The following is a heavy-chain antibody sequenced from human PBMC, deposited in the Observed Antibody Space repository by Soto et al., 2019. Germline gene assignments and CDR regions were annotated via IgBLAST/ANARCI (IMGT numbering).Heavy chain of an antibody. V-gene: IGHV1-3*01. CDR1: GYTFNSHA. CDR2: INAGNGNT. D-gene: IGHD3-10*02. Sequence: GASVKVSCKASGYTFNSHAIHWVRQAPGQRPEWLGWINAGNGNTYYSEKFEGRVTFTRDTLATTVNMELTSLTYEDTAVYYCGRDQSGIGYYVDWFDPWGQGTLVTVSS. J-gene: IGHJ5*02. CDR3: GRDQSGIGYYVDWFDP.